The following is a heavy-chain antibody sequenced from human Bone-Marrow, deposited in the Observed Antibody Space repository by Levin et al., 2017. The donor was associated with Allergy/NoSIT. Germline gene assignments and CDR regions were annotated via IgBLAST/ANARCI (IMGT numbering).Heavy chain of an antibody. J-gene: IGHJ4*02. CDR3: AKRDYYESSGYNDH. CDR2: ISGSGGST. V-gene: IGHV3-23*01. D-gene: IGHD3-22*01. CDR1: GFTFSRYS. Sequence: GGSLRLSCAASGFTFSRYSMAWVRQAPGKGLEWVSFISGSGGSTNYADFVKGRGTISRDNSKNTLYLQMNSLRAEDTAVYYCAKRDYYESSGYNDHWGQGTLVTVSS.